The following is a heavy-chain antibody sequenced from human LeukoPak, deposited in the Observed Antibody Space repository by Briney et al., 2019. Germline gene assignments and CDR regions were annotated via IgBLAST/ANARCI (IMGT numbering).Heavy chain of an antibody. CDR1: GFTFSTYV. Sequence: GGSLRLSCSVPGFTFSTYVMHSVRQAPGKGLEYVSAISSNGDNTYYADSVKGRFTISRDNSKNTLYLQMSSLRADDTAVYYCVRGTGYWGQGTLVTVSS. CDR3: VRGTGY. V-gene: IGHV3-64D*06. CDR2: ISSNGDNT. J-gene: IGHJ4*02.